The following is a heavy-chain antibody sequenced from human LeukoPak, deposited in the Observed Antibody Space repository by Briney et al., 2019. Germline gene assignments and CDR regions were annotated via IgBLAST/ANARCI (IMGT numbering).Heavy chain of an antibody. CDR1: GFTFSSYG. CDR2: VSGTSENM. CDR3: ARDSAADDNDFDV. D-gene: IGHD6-25*01. V-gene: IGHV3-21*06. J-gene: IGHJ3*01. Sequence: GRSLRLSCAASGFTFSSYGMHWVRQAPGKGLEWVSSVSGTSENMYYADSVRGRFTISRDNAKNTVYLQMNSLRAEDTALYYCARDSAADDNDFDVWGQGTKVTVSS.